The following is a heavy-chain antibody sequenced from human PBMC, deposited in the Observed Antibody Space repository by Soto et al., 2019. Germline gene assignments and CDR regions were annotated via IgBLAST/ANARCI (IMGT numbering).Heavy chain of an antibody. V-gene: IGHV1-8*01. CDR1: GYNFSAYY. D-gene: IGHD5-18*01. J-gene: IGHJ4*02. CDR3: ARETDTSMVDY. CDR2: LNPRNGQT. Sequence: QVQLVQSGAEVKKPGASVKVSCQTSGYNFSAYYFNWVRQAAGQGPEWMGWLNPRNGQTGYVQKFRGRVTMTRYTSIATVYLELSRLTSEDTAIYFCARETDTSMVDYWGQGTLVTVSS.